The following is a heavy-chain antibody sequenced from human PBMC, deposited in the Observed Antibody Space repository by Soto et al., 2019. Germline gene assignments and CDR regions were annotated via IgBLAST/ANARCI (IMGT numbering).Heavy chain of an antibody. D-gene: IGHD3-22*01. V-gene: IGHV4-31*03. J-gene: IGHJ4*02. CDR1: GGSISSGGYY. Sequence: QVQLQESGPGLVKPSQTLSLTCTVSGGSISSGGYYWSWIRQHPGKGLEWIGYIYYSGSTYYNPCLKSRVTISVDTSKNQFSLKLSSVTAADTAVYYCARATYYYDSSGYYPYYFDYWGQGTLVTVSS. CDR2: IYYSGST. CDR3: ARATYYYDSSGYYPYYFDY.